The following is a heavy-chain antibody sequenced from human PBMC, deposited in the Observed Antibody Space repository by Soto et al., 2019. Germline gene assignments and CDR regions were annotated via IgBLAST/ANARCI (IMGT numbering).Heavy chain of an antibody. CDR1: GDSVSSNSAA. D-gene: IGHD3-3*01. V-gene: IGHV6-1*01. J-gene: IGHJ6*02. Sequence: SQTLSLTCAISGDSVSSNSAAWNWISQSPSRGLEWLGRTYYRSKWYNDYAVSVKSRITINPDTSKNQFSLQLNSVTPEDTAVYYCVAYYDFWSGYSRPYYYGMDVWGQGTTVTVSS. CDR2: TYYRSKWYN. CDR3: VAYYDFWSGYSRPYYYGMDV.